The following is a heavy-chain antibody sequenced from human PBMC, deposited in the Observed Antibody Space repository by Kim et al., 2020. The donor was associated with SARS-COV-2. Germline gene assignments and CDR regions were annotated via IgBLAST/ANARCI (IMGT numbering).Heavy chain of an antibody. CDR3: ARAPANWGSIARAFDI. J-gene: IGHJ3*02. V-gene: IGHV4-59*13. CDR2: IYYSGST. D-gene: IGHD7-27*01. CDR1: GGSISSYY. Sequence: SETLSLTCTVSGGSISSYYWSWIRQPPGKGLEWIGYIYYSGSTNYNPSLKSRVTISVDTSKNQFSLKLSSVTAADTAVYYCARAPANWGSIARAFDIWGQGTMVTVSS.